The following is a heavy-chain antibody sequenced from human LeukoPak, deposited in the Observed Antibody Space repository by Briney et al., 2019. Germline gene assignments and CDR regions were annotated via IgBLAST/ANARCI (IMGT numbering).Heavy chain of an antibody. CDR2: ISYDGSNK. D-gene: IGHD2-2*01. J-gene: IGHJ6*03. V-gene: IGHV3-30-3*01. CDR3: AREDIVVVPAGDDYYYYYYMDV. CDR1: GFTFSSYA. Sequence: GGSLRLSCAASGFTFSSYAMHWVRQAPGKGLEWVAVISYDGSNKYYADSVKGRFTISRDNSKNTLYLQMNSLRAEDTAVYYCAREDIVVVPAGDDYYYYYYMDVRGKGTTVTVSS.